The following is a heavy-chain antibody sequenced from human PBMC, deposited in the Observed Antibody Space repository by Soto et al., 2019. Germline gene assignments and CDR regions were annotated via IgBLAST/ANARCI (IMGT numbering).Heavy chain of an antibody. CDR1: GFTVSTNY. Sequence: GGSLRLSCAASGFTVSTNYMSWVRQAPGKGLEWVSVIYTGGSTFYAGSVKGRFTISSDNSKNTLYLQMNSLRAEDTAVYYCARAGNDSSGYYPFDPWGQGTLVTVSS. J-gene: IGHJ5*02. CDR3: ARAGNDSSGYYPFDP. V-gene: IGHV3-53*01. D-gene: IGHD3-22*01. CDR2: IYTGGST.